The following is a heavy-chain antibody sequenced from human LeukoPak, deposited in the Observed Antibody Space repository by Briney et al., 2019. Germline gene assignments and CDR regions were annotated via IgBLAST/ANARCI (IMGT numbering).Heavy chain of an antibody. J-gene: IGHJ3*02. CDR2: IYYSGST. V-gene: IGHV4-59*01. CDR1: GGSISSYC. D-gene: IGHD6-13*01. Sequence: KPSETLSLTCTVSGGSISSYCWSWLRQPPGKGLEWIGYIYYSGSTNYNPSLKSRLTISVGTSKNQFSLKLSSVTAADTAVYYCARVPSPSRFQWEQQLWAFDIWGQGTMVTVSS. CDR3: ARVPSPSRFQWEQQLWAFDI.